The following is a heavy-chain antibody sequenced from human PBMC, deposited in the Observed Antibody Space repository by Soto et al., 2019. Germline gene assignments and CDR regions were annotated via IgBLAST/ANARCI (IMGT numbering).Heavy chain of an antibody. V-gene: IGHV3-15*07. CDR3: TTLWYRFSGYAKQADY. J-gene: IGHJ4*02. D-gene: IGHD5-12*01. CDR1: GFTLSNAW. CDR2: IKSKTDGGTT. Sequence: GGSLRLSCAVSGFTLSNAWMNWVRQAPGKGLEWVGRIKSKTDGGTTDYAAPVKGRFTISRDDSKNTLYLQMNSLKTEDTAVYYCTTLWYRFSGYAKQADYWGQGTLVTVSS.